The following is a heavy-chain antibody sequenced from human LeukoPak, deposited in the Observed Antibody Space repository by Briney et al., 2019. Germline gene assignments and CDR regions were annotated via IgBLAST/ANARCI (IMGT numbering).Heavy chain of an antibody. J-gene: IGHJ3*02. Sequence: SETLSLTCAVSGYSISSGYYWGWIRPPPGKGLEWIGSIYHSGSTYYNPSLKRRVTISVDTSKNHFSLKLSSVTAADTAVYYFATYLRLGELSPSGDSFDIWGQGTMVTVSS. D-gene: IGHD3-16*02. CDR2: IYHSGST. CDR1: GYSISSGYY. V-gene: IGHV4-38-2*01. CDR3: ATYLRLGELSPSGDSFDI.